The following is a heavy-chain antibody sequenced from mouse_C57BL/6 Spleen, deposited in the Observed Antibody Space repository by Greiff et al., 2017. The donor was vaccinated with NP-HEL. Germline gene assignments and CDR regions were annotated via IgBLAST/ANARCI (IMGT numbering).Heavy chain of an antibody. Sequence: QVQLQQPGAELVMPGASVKLSCKASGYTFTSYWMHWVKQRPGPGLEWIGEIDPSDSYTNSNQKFKVKSTLTVVKSSIPAYMQLSSRTSEDSAVYDSTSASYGNYEGLFDYWGQGTTRTVSS. CDR2: IDPSDSYT. J-gene: IGHJ2*01. CDR3: TSASYGNYEGLFDY. D-gene: IGHD2-1*01. V-gene: IGHV1-69*01. CDR1: GYTFTSYW.